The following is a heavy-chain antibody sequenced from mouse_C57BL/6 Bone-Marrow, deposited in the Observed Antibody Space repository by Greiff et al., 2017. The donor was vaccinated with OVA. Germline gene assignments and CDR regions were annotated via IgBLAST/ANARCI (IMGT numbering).Heavy chain of an antibody. CDR3: ARPNGYSWYFDV. Sequence: QVQLKESGPGLVQPSQSLSITCTVSGFSLTSYGVHWVRQSPGKGLEWLGVIWSGGSTDYNAAFISRLSISKDNSKSQVFFKMNSLQADDTAIYYCARPNGYSWYFDVWGTGTTVTVSS. CDR1: GFSLTSYG. J-gene: IGHJ1*03. CDR2: IWSGGST. V-gene: IGHV2-2*01. D-gene: IGHD2-3*01.